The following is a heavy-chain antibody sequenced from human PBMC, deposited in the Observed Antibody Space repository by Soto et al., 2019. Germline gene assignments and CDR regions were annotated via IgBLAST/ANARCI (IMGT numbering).Heavy chain of an antibody. Sequence: QVQLVQSGAEVKKPGSSVKVSCKAPGGTFSTYAISWVRQAPGQGLEWMGGVIPIFGTPKYAQKFQGRVTITAAESTSTGYMERRSLRSEDTAVYYCARSQGGSSSLDIYYYYYYGMDVWGQGTTVTVSS. CDR1: GGTFSTYA. CDR3: ARSQGGSSSLDIYYYYYYGMDV. J-gene: IGHJ6*02. V-gene: IGHV1-69*01. D-gene: IGHD2-15*01. CDR2: VIPIFGTP.